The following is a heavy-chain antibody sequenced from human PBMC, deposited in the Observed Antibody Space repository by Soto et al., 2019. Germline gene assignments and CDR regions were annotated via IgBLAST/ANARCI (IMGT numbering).Heavy chain of an antibody. J-gene: IGHJ6*02. V-gene: IGHV5-10-1*01. CDR2: IDPSDSYT. Sequence: PGESLKISCKGSGYRFTSYWISWVRQMPGKGLEWMGRIDPSDSYTNYSPSFQGHVTISADKSISTAYLQWSSLKASDTAMYYCARRDKVYDHPAAITNYYYYYGMDVWGQGTTVTVSS. CDR1: GYRFTSYW. D-gene: IGHD2-2*01. CDR3: ARRDKVYDHPAAITNYYYYYGMDV.